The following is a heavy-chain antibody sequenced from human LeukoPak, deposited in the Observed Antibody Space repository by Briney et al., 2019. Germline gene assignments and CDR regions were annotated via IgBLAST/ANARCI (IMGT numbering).Heavy chain of an antibody. J-gene: IGHJ6*02. V-gene: IGHV3-23*01. D-gene: IGHD4-17*01. CDR1: GFTFSSYA. Sequence: GGSLRLSCAASGFTFSSYAMSWVRQAPGKGLEWVSAFSGSGGSTYYADSVKGRFTISRDNSKNTLYLQMNSLRAEDTAVYYCAKTAAVTTPNYYYYGMDVWGQGTTVTVSS. CDR3: AKTAAVTTPNYYYYGMDV. CDR2: FSGSGGST.